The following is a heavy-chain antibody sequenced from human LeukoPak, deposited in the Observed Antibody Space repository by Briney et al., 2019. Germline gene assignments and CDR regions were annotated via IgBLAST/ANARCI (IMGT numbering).Heavy chain of an antibody. CDR1: GVTFRFYA. Sequence: GGSLRLSCAASGVTFRFYAMAWVRQAPGKGPEWVSGITSSGDDTYFADSVRGRFAISRDNSQSTLYLQMNSLRVDDTAVYYCVLRYTNSWYFDFWGQGTLVTVSS. V-gene: IGHV3-23*01. D-gene: IGHD3-9*01. J-gene: IGHJ4*02. CDR2: ITSSGDDT. CDR3: VLRYTNSWYFDF.